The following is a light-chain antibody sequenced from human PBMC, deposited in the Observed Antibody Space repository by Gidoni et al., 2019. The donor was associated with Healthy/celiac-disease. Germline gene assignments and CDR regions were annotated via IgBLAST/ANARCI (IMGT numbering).Light chain of an antibody. Sequence: EIEMTQSPATLSVSPGARATLSCRTSQSVRSNLAWYQQKPGQAPRLLIYGASTRATGIPARFSGSGSGTEFTLTISSLQSEDFAVYYCQQYNNWPPYTFGQGTKLEIK. J-gene: IGKJ2*01. CDR2: GAS. V-gene: IGKV3-15*01. CDR3: QQYNNWPPYT. CDR1: QSVRSN.